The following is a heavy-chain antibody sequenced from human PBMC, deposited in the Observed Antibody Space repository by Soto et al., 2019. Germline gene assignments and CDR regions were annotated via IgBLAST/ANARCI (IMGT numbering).Heavy chain of an antibody. CDR2: ISYDGSNK. J-gene: IGHJ4*02. CDR3: ASDPPGYSSGWYRFFDY. D-gene: IGHD6-19*01. Sequence: GGSLRLSCAASGFTFSSYAMHWVRQAPGKGLEWVAVISYDGSNKYYADSVKGRFTISRDNSKNTLYLQMNSLRAEDTAVYYCASDPPGYSSGWYRFFDYWGQGTLVTVSS. V-gene: IGHV3-30-3*01. CDR1: GFTFSSYA.